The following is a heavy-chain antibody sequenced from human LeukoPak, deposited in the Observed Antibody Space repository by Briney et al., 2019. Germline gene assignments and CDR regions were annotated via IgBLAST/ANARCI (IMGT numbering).Heavy chain of an antibody. J-gene: IGHJ4*02. CDR3: ARVAYDFWSGYYIKTFDY. Sequence: AASVKVSCKASGYTCTSYYMHWVRQAPGQGLEWMGIINPSGGSTSYAQKFQGRVTMTRDTSTSTVYMELSSLRSEDTAVYYCARVAYDFWSGYYIKTFDYWGQGTLVTVSS. CDR1: GYTCTSYY. CDR2: INPSGGST. V-gene: IGHV1-46*01. D-gene: IGHD3-3*01.